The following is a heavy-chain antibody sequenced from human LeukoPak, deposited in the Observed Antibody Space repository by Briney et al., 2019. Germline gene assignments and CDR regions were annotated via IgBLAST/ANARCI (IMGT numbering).Heavy chain of an antibody. D-gene: IGHD2-2*01. CDR3: ARLDQLLIDF. J-gene: IGHJ4*02. CDR2: ISGATNIA. V-gene: IGHV1-18*01. CDR1: GYRFTNYG. Sequence: ASVKVSCKPSGYRFTNYGISWVRQAPGQGLQWMGWISGATNIATYEDKWQGRLTMTTDTSTNTVYMEMRSLRSDDTAMYYCARLDQLLIDFWGQGTLVTVSS.